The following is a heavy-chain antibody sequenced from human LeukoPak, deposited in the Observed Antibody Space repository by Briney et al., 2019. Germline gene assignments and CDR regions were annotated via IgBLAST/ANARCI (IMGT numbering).Heavy chain of an antibody. J-gene: IGHJ4*02. V-gene: IGHV3-23*01. CDR3: ATAKIGFTVLLGTLYY. CDR2: ISDSGGST. Sequence: PGGSLRLSCAASGFTFNNYWMHWVRQAPGKGLEWVSAISDSGGSTYYADSVKGRFTISRDNSKNTLYLQMNSLRADDTAVYYCATAKIGFTVLLGTLYYWGQGTLVTVSS. CDR1: GFTFNNYW. D-gene: IGHD3-10*01.